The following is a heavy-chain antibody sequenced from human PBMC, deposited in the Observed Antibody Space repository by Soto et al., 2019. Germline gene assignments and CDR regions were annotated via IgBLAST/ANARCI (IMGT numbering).Heavy chain of an antibody. Sequence: QVQLQESGPGLVKPSGTLSLTCAVSGGSISSSNWWSWVRQPPGKGLEWMGESNYSGSTNYNPSLKSRVTISVDKSKTQFSLKLSAVPAADTAVYYCARHPHGYGDQVFDYSGQGTLVTVSS. D-gene: IGHD4-17*01. V-gene: IGHV4-4*02. CDR3: ARHPHGYGDQVFDY. CDR1: GGSISSSNW. J-gene: IGHJ4*02. CDR2: SNYSGST.